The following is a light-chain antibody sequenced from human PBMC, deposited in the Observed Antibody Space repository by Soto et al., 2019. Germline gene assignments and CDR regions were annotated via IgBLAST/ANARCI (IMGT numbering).Light chain of an antibody. CDR3: SSYGSTSTRYV. CDR2: EVS. J-gene: IGLJ1*01. V-gene: IGLV2-14*01. Sequence: QSALTQPASVAGSPGQSITISCTGTSSDVGGYNYVSWYQQHPGKAPKLMIYEVSNRPSGVSNRFSGSKSGNTDSLTISGLQAEDEDDYFCSSYGSTSTRYVFGTGTKLTVL. CDR1: SSDVGGYNY.